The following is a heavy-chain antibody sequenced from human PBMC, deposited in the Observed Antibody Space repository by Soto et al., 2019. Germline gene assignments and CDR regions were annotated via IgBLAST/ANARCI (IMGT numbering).Heavy chain of an antibody. CDR3: ARDSPIGWAAAADAPFDY. D-gene: IGHD2-2*01. V-gene: IGHV1-18*01. CDR2: ISAYNGNT. Sequence: ASVKVSCKASGYTFTSYGISWVRQAPGQGLEWMGWISAYNGNTNYAQKLQGRVTMTTDTSTSTAYMELRSLRSDDTAVYYCARDSPIGWAAAADAPFDYWGQGTLGTVSS. CDR1: GYTFTSYG. J-gene: IGHJ4*02.